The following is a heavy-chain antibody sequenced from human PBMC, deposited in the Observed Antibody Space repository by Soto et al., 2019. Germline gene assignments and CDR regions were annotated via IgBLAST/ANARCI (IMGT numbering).Heavy chain of an antibody. CDR1: GFTFSSYG. CDR3: ARDYDYIWGSYRMPFDS. CDR2: IWYDGNNK. J-gene: IGHJ4*02. V-gene: IGHV3-33*01. Sequence: QVHLVESGGGVVQPGRSLRLSCGASGFTFSSYGMHWVRQAPGKGLEWVAVIWYDGNNKYYADSVKGRFTISRDNSKNTLYLQMNSLRAEDTAVYYCARDYDYIWGSYRMPFDSWGQGTLVTVSS. D-gene: IGHD3-16*02.